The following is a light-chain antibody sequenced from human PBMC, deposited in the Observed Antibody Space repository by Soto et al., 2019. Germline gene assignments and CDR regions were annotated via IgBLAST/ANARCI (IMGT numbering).Light chain of an antibody. CDR3: QSYDSSLSGWV. Sequence: QCVLTQPPSVSGAPGQRVTISCTGSSSNIGAGYDVHWYQQLPGTAPKLLIFGNNNRPSGVPDRFSGSKSGTSASLAITGLQAEDEADYYCQSYDSSLSGWVFGGGTKLTVL. V-gene: IGLV1-40*01. CDR2: GNN. CDR1: SSNIGAGYD. J-gene: IGLJ3*02.